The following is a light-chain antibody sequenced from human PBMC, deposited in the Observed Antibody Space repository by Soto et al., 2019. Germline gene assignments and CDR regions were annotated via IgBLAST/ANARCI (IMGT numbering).Light chain of an antibody. J-gene: IGKJ5*01. V-gene: IGKV2-30*02. CDR2: KVS. CDR3: MQGTHGPIT. CDR1: QSLVHSDGIAY. Sequence: DVVMTQSPLSLPVTLGQPASISCRSNQSLVHSDGIAYFSWFQQRPGRSPRRLIYKVSNRDSGVPARVSGSGSGTDFARKISRGEAEDVGVYYCMQGTHGPITAGEGTRLEI.